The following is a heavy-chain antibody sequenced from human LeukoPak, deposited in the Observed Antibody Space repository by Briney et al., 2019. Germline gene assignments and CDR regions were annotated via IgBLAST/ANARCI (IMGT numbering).Heavy chain of an antibody. V-gene: IGHV4-4*08. J-gene: IGHJ2*01. CDR3: ARRAYYDTSGYYPASGYFDL. CDR2: IYSNGIT. D-gene: IGHD3-22*01. Sequence: PSETLSLTCTVSGGSIFSYYFNWIRQPPGKGLEWIGYIYSNGITNYNPSLRSRGTISIATSKNQFSLRLRSVIAADTAIYYCARRAYYDTSGYYPASGYFDLWGRGTLVTVSS. CDR1: GGSIFSYY.